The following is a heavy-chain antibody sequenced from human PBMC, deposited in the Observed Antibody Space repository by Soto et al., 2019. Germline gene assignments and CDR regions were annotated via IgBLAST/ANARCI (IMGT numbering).Heavy chain of an antibody. CDR1: GYSFTSYW. Sequence: AGALKISCKGSGYSFTSYWIGWVRQMPGKGLEWMGIIYPGDSDTRYGPSFQGQVTISADKSISTAYLQWSSLKASDTAMYYCARVGQHIVGAPTPSYYYGMDVWGQGTTVTVSS. D-gene: IGHD1-26*01. V-gene: IGHV5-51*01. J-gene: IGHJ6*02. CDR2: IYPGDSDT. CDR3: ARVGQHIVGAPTPSYYYGMDV.